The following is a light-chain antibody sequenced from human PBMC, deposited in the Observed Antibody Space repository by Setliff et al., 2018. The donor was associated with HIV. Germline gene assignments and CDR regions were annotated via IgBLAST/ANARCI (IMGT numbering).Light chain of an antibody. V-gene: IGLV2-14*01. Sequence: QSALAQPPSASGSPGQSVTISCTGTSGDVGGYNYVSWYQQHPGKAPKLMIYEVSYRPSGISTRFSGSKSGNTASLTISGLQAEDEADYHCSSYTTTSTVVFGGGTKVTVL. J-gene: IGLJ2*01. CDR3: SSYTTTSTVV. CDR1: SGDVGGYNY. CDR2: EVS.